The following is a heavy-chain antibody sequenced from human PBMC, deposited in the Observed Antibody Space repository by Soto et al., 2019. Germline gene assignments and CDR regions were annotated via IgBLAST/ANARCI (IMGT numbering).Heavy chain of an antibody. V-gene: IGHV4-59*01. CDR2: THNSGST. CDR1: GGSISSYY. CDR3: ARVRLVVPAAVDYYYYYSMGV. D-gene: IGHD2-2*01. Sequence: SETLSLTCTVSGGSISSYYSSWIRQPPGKRLEWIGYTHNSGSTNNNPSPKIRVTISVATSKNQFSLKLGSVTAAVTAVYYCARVRLVVPAAVDYYYYYSMGVWGKGTTVTVSS. J-gene: IGHJ6*03.